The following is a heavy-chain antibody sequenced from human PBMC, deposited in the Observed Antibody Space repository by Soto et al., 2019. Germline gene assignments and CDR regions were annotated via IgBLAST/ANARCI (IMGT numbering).Heavy chain of an antibody. Sequence: ASVKVSCKASGYTFTGYYMHWVRQAPGQGLEWMGWINPNSGGTNYAQKFQGWVTMTRDTSISTAYMELSRLRSDDTAVYYCARDIAAAGKGWFDPWGQGTLVTFSA. D-gene: IGHD6-13*01. CDR1: GYTFTGYY. J-gene: IGHJ5*02. V-gene: IGHV1-2*04. CDR3: ARDIAAAGKGWFDP. CDR2: INPNSGGT.